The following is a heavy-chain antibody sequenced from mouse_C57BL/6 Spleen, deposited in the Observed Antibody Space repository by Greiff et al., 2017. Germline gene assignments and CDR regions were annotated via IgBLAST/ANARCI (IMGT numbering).Heavy chain of an antibody. CDR1: GFTFSSYG. J-gene: IGHJ4*01. CDR2: ISSGGSYT. Sequence: EVQVVESGGDLVKPGGSLKLSCAASGFTFSSYGMSWVRQTPDKRLEWVATISSGGSYTYYPDSVKGRFTISRDNAKNTLYLQMSSLKSEDTAMYYCARDSNYVGYAMDYWGQGTSVTVSS. V-gene: IGHV5-6*01. CDR3: ARDSNYVGYAMDY. D-gene: IGHD2-5*01.